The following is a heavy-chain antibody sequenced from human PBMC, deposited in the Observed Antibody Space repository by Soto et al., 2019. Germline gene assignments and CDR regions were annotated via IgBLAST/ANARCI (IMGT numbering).Heavy chain of an antibody. D-gene: IGHD2-15*01. V-gene: IGHV5-51*01. CDR3: ASEVVVAAPPYYYCYGMDV. CDR1: GYSFTSYW. J-gene: IGHJ6*02. CDR2: IYPGDSDT. Sequence: GESRKISCKGSGYSFTSYWIGWVRQMPGKGLELMGIIYPGDSDTRYSPSFQGQVTISADNSIRTAYLQWSSLKASDTAMYYCASEVVVAAPPYYYCYGMDVWGQGTTV.